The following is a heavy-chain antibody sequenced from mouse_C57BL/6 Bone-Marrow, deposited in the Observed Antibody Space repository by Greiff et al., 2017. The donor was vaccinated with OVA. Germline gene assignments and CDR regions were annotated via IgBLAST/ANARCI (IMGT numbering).Heavy chain of an antibody. CDR1: GFNIKDYY. D-gene: IGHD2-5*01. CDR3: AKSNYPYYFDY. J-gene: IGHJ2*01. Sequence: VQLQQSGAELVKPGASVKLSCTASGFNIKDYYMHWVKQRTEQGLEWIGRIDPEDGETKYAPNFQGKATITADTSSNTAYLQLSSLTSEDTAVYYCAKSNYPYYFDYWGQGTTLTVSS. V-gene: IGHV14-2*01. CDR2: IDPEDGET.